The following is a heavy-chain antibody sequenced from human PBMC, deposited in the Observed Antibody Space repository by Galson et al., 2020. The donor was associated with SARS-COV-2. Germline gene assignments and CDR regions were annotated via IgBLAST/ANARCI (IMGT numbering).Heavy chain of an antibody. D-gene: IGHD2-8*01. CDR3: ARFMTRGVRFDY. CDR1: GFTVSSNY. Sequence: GGSLRLSCAASGFTVSSNYMSWVRQAPGKGLEWVSVIYSGGSTYYADSVKGRFTISRDNSKNTLYLQMNSLRAEDTALYYCARFMTRGVRFDYWGQGTLVTVSS. V-gene: IGHV3-66*01. J-gene: IGHJ4*02. CDR2: IYSGGST.